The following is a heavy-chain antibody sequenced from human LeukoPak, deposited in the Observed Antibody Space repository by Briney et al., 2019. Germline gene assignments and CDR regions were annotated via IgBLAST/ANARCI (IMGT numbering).Heavy chain of an antibody. J-gene: IGHJ4*02. D-gene: IGHD4-23*01. Sequence: GGSLRLSCAASGFNFTSHGIHWVRQVPGKGLEWVVVIWYDGKNKHYADSVKGRFTISRDTSKNTVYLQMSSLRAEDTAVYYCARVSESGNSDYWGQGTLVTVSS. CDR3: ARVSESGNSDY. CDR2: IWYDGKNK. V-gene: IGHV3-33*01. CDR1: GFNFTSHG.